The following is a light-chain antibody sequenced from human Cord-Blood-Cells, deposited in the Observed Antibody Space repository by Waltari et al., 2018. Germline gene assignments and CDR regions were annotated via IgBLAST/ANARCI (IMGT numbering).Light chain of an antibody. CDR1: QSISSY. V-gene: IGKV1-39*01. CDR3: QQSYSTPWT. J-gene: IGKJ1*01. CDR2: AAS. Sequence: DIQMTQPPSSLSASVGDRVTITCRANQSISSYLNWYQQKPGKAPKLLIYAASSLQSGVPSRFSVSGSGTDFTLTISSLQPEDFATYYCQQSYSTPWTFGQGTKVEIK.